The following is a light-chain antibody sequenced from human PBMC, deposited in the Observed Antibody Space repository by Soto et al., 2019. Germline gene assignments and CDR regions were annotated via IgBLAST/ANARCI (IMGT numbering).Light chain of an antibody. Sequence: QSALTQPASVAGSPGQSITISCTGTSRDVGNYNYVSWYQQYPGRAPKLLIYMVSNRPSGVSNRFSGSKSGNTASLTISGLQAEDEADYFCTSPTPGSLYVFGTGTKLTVL. J-gene: IGLJ1*01. V-gene: IGLV2-14*01. CDR1: SRDVGNYNY. CDR3: TSPTPGSLYV. CDR2: MVS.